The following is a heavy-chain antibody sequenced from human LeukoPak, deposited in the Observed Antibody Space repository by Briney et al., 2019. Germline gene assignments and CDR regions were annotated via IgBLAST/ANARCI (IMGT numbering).Heavy chain of an antibody. J-gene: IGHJ6*02. Sequence: GGSLRLSCAASGFTFSSYWMHWVRQAPGKGLVWVSRINSDGSSTSYADSVKGRFTISRDNAKNTLYLQMNSLRAEDTAVYYCARVNASGSYPPDVWGQGTTVTVSS. D-gene: IGHD1-26*01. V-gene: IGHV3-74*01. CDR1: GFTFSSYW. CDR3: ARVNASGSYPPDV. CDR2: INSDGSST.